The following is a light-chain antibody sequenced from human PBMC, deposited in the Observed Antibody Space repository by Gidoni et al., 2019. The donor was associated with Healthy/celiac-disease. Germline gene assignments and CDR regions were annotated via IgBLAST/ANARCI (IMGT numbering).Light chain of an antibody. CDR2: WAS. CDR1: QSVLYSYNNKNY. CDR3: QQYYSPLSLT. V-gene: IGKV4-1*01. Sequence: DMEMNQPQDCLHVSLGVRATINCKSIQSVLYSYNNKNYLAWYQQKPGQPTKLLIYWASTRESGVPDRFSVSGSGTDFTLTISSLQAEDVAVYYCQQYYSPLSLTFGGGTKVEIK. J-gene: IGKJ4*01.